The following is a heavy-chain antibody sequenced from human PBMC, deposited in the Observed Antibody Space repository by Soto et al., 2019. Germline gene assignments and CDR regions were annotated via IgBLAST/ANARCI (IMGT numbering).Heavy chain of an antibody. CDR2: ISSSSSTI. CDR3: ARQGFRYSSSWPFDY. Sequence: GGSLRLSCAASGFTFSSYSMNWVRQAPGKGLEWVSYISSSSSTIYYADSVKGRFTISRDNAKNSLYLQMNSLRAEDTAVYYCARQGFRYSSSWPFDYWGQGTLVTVSS. J-gene: IGHJ4*02. V-gene: IGHV3-48*01. CDR1: GFTFSSYS. D-gene: IGHD6-13*01.